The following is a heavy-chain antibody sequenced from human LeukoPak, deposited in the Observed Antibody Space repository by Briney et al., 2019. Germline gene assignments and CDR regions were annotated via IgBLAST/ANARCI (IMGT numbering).Heavy chain of an antibody. CDR3: VSFYETY. V-gene: IGHV3-74*01. J-gene: IGHJ4*02. D-gene: IGHD2/OR15-2a*01. CDR2: INSDGSWT. Sequence: PGGSLRLSCAASGNYWMHWVRQAPGKGLVGVSHINSDGSWTSYADSVKGRFTISKDNAKNTVYLQMTSMRAEDTAVYYCVSFYETYWGRGTLVTVS. CDR1: GNYW.